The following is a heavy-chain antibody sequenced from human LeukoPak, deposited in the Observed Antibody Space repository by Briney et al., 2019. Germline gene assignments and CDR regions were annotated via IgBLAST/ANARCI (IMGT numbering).Heavy chain of an antibody. CDR1: GFTFSSYS. D-gene: IGHD5-24*01. CDR3: ARGGRWLQSPPEN. V-gene: IGHV3-21*01. Sequence: GGSLRLSCAASGFTFSSYSMNWVRQAPGKGLEWVSSISSSSSYIYYADSVKGRFAISRDNAKNSLYLQMNSLRAEDTAVYYCARGGRWLQSPPENWGQGTLVTVSS. J-gene: IGHJ4*02. CDR2: ISSSSSYI.